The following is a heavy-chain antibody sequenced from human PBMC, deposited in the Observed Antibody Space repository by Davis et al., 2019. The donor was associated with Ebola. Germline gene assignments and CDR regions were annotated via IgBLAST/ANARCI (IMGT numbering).Heavy chain of an antibody. D-gene: IGHD4-17*01. J-gene: IGHJ4*02. V-gene: IGHV3-21*01. CDR1: GFTFSSYS. CDR3: ARGRPSTVTKGFYFDY. CDR2: ISSSSSYI. Sequence: PGGSLRLSCAASGFTFSSYSMNWVRQAPGKGLEWVSSISSSSSYIYYADSVKGRFTISRDNARNSLFLQMNSLRDEDTAVYYCARGRPSTVTKGFYFDYWGQGAQVTVSS.